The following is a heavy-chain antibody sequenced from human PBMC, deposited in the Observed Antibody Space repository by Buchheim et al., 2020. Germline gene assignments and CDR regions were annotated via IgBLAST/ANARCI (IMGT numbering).Heavy chain of an antibody. V-gene: IGHV1-2*06. Sequence: QVQLVQSGAEAKKPGASVKVSCKASGYTFTGYYMHWVRQAPGQGLEWMGRINPNSGGTNYAQKFQGRVTMTRDTSISTAYMELSRLRSDDTAVYYCARAESPYYYDSSGYFDYYGMDVWGQGTT. J-gene: IGHJ6*02. CDR3: ARAESPYYYDSSGYFDYYGMDV. D-gene: IGHD3-22*01. CDR2: INPNSGGT. CDR1: GYTFTGYY.